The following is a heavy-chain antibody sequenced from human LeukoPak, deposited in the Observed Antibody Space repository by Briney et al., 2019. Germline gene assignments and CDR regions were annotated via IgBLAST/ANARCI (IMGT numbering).Heavy chain of an antibody. D-gene: IGHD3-10*01. CDR1: GGSFSGYY. J-gene: IGHJ4*02. CDR2: INHSGST. Sequence: PSETLSLTCAVYGGSFSGYYWSWIRQPPGKGLEWIGEINHSGSTNYNPSLKSRVTISVDTSKNQFSLKLSSVTAADTAAYYCARGAYYGSGSYHLGYWGQGTLVAVSS. CDR3: ARGAYYGSGSYHLGY. V-gene: IGHV4-34*01.